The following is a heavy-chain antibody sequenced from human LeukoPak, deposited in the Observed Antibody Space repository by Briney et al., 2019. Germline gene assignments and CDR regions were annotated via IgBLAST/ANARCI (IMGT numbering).Heavy chain of an antibody. Sequence: SETLSLTCTVSGGSISSSPYYWGWIRQPPGKGLEWIGSVYYSGSTSYNPPLKSRVTISVDTSKNQFSLKLNSVTPADTAVYYCARPLTGYSYFDYWGQGTLVTVSS. V-gene: IGHV4-39*01. CDR3: ARPLTGYSYFDY. CDR1: GGSISSSPYY. J-gene: IGHJ4*02. D-gene: IGHD3-9*01. CDR2: VYYSGST.